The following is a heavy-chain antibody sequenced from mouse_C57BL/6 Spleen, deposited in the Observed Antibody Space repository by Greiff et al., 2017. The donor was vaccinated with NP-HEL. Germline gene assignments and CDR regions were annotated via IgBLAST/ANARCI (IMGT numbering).Heavy chain of an antibody. D-gene: IGHD2-4*01. CDR1: GYSFTSYY. CDR3: ALIYYDYDGGAMDY. V-gene: IGHV1-66*01. Sequence: QVQLKESGPELVKPGASVKISCKASGYSFTSYYIHWVKQRPGQGLEWIRWIYPGSGNTKYNEKFKGKATLTADTSSSTAYMQLSSLTSEDSAVYYCALIYYDYDGGAMDYWGQGTSVTVSS. CDR2: IYPGSGNT. J-gene: IGHJ4*01.